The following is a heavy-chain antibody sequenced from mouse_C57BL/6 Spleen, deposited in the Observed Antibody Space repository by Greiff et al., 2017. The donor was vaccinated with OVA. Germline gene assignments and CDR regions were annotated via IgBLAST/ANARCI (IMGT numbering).Heavy chain of an antibody. CDR2: INPNNGGT. CDR3: ARSGDYYGSSYFDV. CDR1: GYTFTDYN. V-gene: IGHV1-18*01. Sequence: DVQLQESGPELVKPGASVKIPCKASGYTFTDYNMDWVKQSHGKSLEWIGDINPNNGGTIYNQKFKGKATLTVDKSSSTAYMELRSLTSEDTAVYYCARSGDYYGSSYFDVWGTGTTVTVSS. D-gene: IGHD1-1*01. J-gene: IGHJ1*03.